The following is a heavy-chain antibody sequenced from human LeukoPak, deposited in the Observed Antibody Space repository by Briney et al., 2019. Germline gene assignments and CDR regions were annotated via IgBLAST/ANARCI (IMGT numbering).Heavy chain of an antibody. CDR1: GGSISSYY. CDR3: ARSGGYYYYFDY. J-gene: IGHJ4*02. Sequence: PSETLSLTCTVSGGSISSYYWSWIRQPPGKGLEWIGYIYYNGSTNYNPSLKSRVTISVDTSKNQFSLKLSSVTAADTAVYYCARSGGYYYYFDYWGQGTLVTVSS. D-gene: IGHD3-22*01. CDR2: IYYNGST. V-gene: IGHV4-59*01.